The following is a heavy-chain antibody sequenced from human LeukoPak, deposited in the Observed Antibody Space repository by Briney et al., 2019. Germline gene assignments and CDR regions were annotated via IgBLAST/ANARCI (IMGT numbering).Heavy chain of an antibody. V-gene: IGHV3-49*04. CDR2: IRSKAYGGTT. J-gene: IGHJ4*02. CDR3: TRGSRGSGYYVPGY. D-gene: IGHD3-22*01. Sequence: PGGSLRLSCTASGFTFGDYAMSWVRQAPGKGLEWVGFIRSKAYGGTTEYAASVKGRFTISRDDSKSIAYLQMNSLKTEDTAVYYCTRGSRGSGYYVPGYWGQGTLVTVSS. CDR1: GFTFGDYA.